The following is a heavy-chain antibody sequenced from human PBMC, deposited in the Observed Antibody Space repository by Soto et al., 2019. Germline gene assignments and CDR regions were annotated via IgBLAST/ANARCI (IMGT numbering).Heavy chain of an antibody. D-gene: IGHD3-3*01. CDR1: GGSISSSSYY. CDR3: ARQYTIFGVVPGDNWFDP. Sequence: QLQLQESGPGLVKPSDTLSLTCTVSGGSISSSSYYWGWIRQPPGKGLEWIGSIYYSGSTYYNPSLKSRVTISVDTSKNQFSLKLSSVTAADTAVYYCARQYTIFGVVPGDNWFDPWGQGTLVTVSS. CDR2: IYYSGST. V-gene: IGHV4-39*01. J-gene: IGHJ5*02.